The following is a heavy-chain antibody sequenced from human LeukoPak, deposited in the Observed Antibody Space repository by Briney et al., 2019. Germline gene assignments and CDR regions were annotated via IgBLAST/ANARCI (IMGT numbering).Heavy chain of an antibody. J-gene: IGHJ6*03. D-gene: IGHD3-10*01. CDR2: IIPIFGTA. Sequence: SVKVSCKASGGTFSSYAISWVRQAPGQGLEWMGGIIPIFGTANCAQKFQGRVTITTDESTSTAYMELSSLRSEDTAVYYCARVDYYGSEIYHYMDVWGKGTTVTVSS. V-gene: IGHV1-69*05. CDR1: GGTFSSYA. CDR3: ARVDYYGSEIYHYMDV.